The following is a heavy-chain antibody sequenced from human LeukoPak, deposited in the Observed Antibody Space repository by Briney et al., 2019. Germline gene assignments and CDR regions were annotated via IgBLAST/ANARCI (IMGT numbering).Heavy chain of an antibody. J-gene: IGHJ3*02. CDR2: ISSSGST. Sequence: SQTLSLTCTVSGDSISSGDYYWSWIRQPAGKGLEWIGRISSSGSTNYNPSLKSRVTISVDTSKNQFSLKLSSVTAADTAVYFCARGAYSYYSSGAFDIWGQGTMVTVSS. CDR3: ARGAYSYYSSGAFDI. D-gene: IGHD3-22*01. V-gene: IGHV4-61*02. CDR1: GDSISSGDYY.